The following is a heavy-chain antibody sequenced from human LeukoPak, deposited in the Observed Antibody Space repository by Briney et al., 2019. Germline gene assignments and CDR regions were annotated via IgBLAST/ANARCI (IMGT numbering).Heavy chain of an antibody. CDR1: GFTFSSYA. J-gene: IGHJ4*02. Sequence: GGSLRLSCAASGFTFSSYAMHWVRQAPGKGLEWVAVISYDGSNKYYADSVKGRFTISRDNSKNTLYLQMNSLRPEDTSIYYCAEDQKLQPFHYWGQGTLVTVSS. D-gene: IGHD2-15*01. V-gene: IGHV3-30-3*01. CDR3: AEDQKLQPFHY. CDR2: ISYDGSNK.